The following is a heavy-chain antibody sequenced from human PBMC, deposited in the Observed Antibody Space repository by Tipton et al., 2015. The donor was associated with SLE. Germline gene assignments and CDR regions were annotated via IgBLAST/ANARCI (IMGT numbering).Heavy chain of an antibody. CDR2: VYYTGAT. Sequence: PGLVEPSETLSLICTVSGASISSHYWSWIRQPPGKGLEWIGYVYYTGATNYNPSLKSRVTISLDASKNQVSLKLGSVTSADTAVYYCASSGLSGGILSHWFEPGGQGTLVTVSS. CDR1: GASISSHY. D-gene: IGHD3-10*01. J-gene: IGHJ5*02. V-gene: IGHV4-59*11. CDR3: ASSGLSGGILSHWFEP.